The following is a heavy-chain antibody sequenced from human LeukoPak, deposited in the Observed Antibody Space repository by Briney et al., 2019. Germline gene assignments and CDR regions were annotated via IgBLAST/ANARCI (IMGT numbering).Heavy chain of an antibody. CDR1: GGSISSSNW. D-gene: IGHD3-10*01. CDR3: ARETYYYGSGSFNIDY. J-gene: IGHJ4*02. CDR2: IYHSGST. Sequence: SETLSLTCAVSGGSISSSNWWSWVRQPPGKGLEWIGEIYHSGSTNYNPSLKSRVTMSVDTSKNQFSLKLSSVTAADTAVYYCARETYYYGSGSFNIDYWGQGTLVTVSS. V-gene: IGHV4-4*02.